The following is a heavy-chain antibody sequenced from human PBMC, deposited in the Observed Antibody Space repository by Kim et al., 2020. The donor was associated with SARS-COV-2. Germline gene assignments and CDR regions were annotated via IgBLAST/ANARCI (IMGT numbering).Heavy chain of an antibody. Sequence: SETLSLTCAVYGGSFSGYYWSWIRQPPGKGLEWIGEINHSGSTNYNPSLKSRVTISVDTSKNQFSLKLSSVTAADTAVYYCARSGRCGGVYFDYLGQGT. CDR3: ARSGRCGGVYFDY. J-gene: IGHJ4*02. V-gene: IGHV4-34*01. CDR1: GGSFSGYY. D-gene: IGHD3-3*01. CDR2: INHSGST.